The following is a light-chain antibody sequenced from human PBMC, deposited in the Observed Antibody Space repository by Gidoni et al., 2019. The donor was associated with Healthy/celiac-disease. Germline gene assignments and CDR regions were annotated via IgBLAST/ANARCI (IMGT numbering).Light chain of an antibody. CDR1: QRVGSSY. V-gene: IGKV3-20*01. Sequence: EIVLTQSPGTLSLSPGERATLSCRASQRVGSSYLAWYQQKPGQAPRLLISGASSRATGIPDRFSGSGSGTDFTLTISRLEPEDFAVYYCQQYGSSLWTFGQGTKVEIK. J-gene: IGKJ1*01. CDR3: QQYGSSLWT. CDR2: GAS.